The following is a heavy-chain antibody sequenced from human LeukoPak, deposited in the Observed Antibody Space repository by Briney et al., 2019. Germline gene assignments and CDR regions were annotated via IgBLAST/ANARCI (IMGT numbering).Heavy chain of an antibody. D-gene: IGHD4-11*01. V-gene: IGHV4-38-2*01. Sequence: SETLSLTCSVYGYSIRSVYQWGWIRQAPGKGLEWIGSINYSGSTYDHPSLRSGVTISVNTSKHQFLLKLRATTAAAAAHYYWARAEINDYNRYWSQGILVIVSS. CDR2: INYSGST. CDR1: GYSIRSVYQ. CDR3: ARAEINDYNRY. J-gene: IGHJ4*02.